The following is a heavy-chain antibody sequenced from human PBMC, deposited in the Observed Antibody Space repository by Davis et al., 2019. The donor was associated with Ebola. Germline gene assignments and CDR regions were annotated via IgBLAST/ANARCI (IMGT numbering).Heavy chain of an antibody. J-gene: IGHJ6*02. CDR2: ISGSGGST. Sequence: GESLKISCAASGFTFSSYAMSWVRQAPGKGLEWVSAISGSGGSTYYADSVKGRFTISRDNSKNTLYLQMNSLRAEDTAVYYCAKAPYYYDSSGNYGMDVWGQGTTVTVSS. D-gene: IGHD3-22*01. CDR3: AKAPYYYDSSGNYGMDV. CDR1: GFTFSSYA. V-gene: IGHV3-23*01.